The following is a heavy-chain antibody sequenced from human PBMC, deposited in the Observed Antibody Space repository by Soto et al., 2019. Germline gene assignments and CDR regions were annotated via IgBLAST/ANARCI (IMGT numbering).Heavy chain of an antibody. D-gene: IGHD4-17*01. CDR2: IKSKTDGGTT. Sequence: GGSLRLSCAASGFTFSNAWMSWVRQAPGKGLEWVGRIKSKTDGGTTDYAAAVKGRFNISRDDSKNTLYLQMNSLKTEDTAVYYCTSTGVAAGGLTTVTTVDYWGQGTLVTVSS. CDR3: TSTGVAAGGLTTVTTVDY. V-gene: IGHV3-15*01. J-gene: IGHJ4*02. CDR1: GFTFSNAW.